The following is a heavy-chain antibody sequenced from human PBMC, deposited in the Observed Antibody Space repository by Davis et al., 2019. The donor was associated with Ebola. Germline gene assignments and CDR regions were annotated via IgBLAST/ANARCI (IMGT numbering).Heavy chain of an antibody. Sequence: SETLSLTCAVYGGSFSGYYWSWIRQPPGKGLEWIGSIYYSGSTYYNPSLKSRVTISVDTSKNQFSLKLSSVAAADTAVYYCGGSGSYHEDYWGQGTLVTVSS. CDR2: IYYSGST. V-gene: IGHV4-34*01. CDR1: GGSFSGYY. J-gene: IGHJ4*02. CDR3: GGSGSYHEDY. D-gene: IGHD1-26*01.